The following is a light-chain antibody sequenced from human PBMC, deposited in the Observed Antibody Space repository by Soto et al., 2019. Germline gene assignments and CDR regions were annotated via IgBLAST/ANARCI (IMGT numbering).Light chain of an antibody. CDR1: RDITDY. V-gene: IGKV1-27*01. CDR3: QNYDSAPWT. Sequence: DIQMTQSPSSLSASVGDRVTITCRASRDITDYLPCYQQKPGQVPKLLVYTASTLRSGVPSRFTASGSGTDFTLTITGPQPEDFATYYCQNYDSAPWTFGQGTKVEF. J-gene: IGKJ1*01. CDR2: TAS.